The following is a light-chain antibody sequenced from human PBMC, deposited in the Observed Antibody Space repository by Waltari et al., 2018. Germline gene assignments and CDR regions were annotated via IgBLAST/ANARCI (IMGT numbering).Light chain of an antibody. J-gene: IGKJ3*01. V-gene: IGKV3-11*01. Sequence: EIVLTQSPATLSLSPGERATLSCRASQSVTTYLGWYQQKPGQSPRLRIYDESNRATGIPARFSGSGSGTDFTLTISSLEPDDFAVYYCHQCSTWPPAFGPGTKVDI. CDR1: QSVTTY. CDR3: HQCSTWPPA. CDR2: DES.